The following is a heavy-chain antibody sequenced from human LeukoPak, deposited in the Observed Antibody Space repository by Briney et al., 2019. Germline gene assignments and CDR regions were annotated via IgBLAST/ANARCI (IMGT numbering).Heavy chain of an antibody. CDR3: ARDRDFWSGYYTLYYGMDV. V-gene: IGHV4-4*07. J-gene: IGHJ6*02. D-gene: IGHD3-3*01. CDR2: IYTSGST. CDR1: GGSISSYY. Sequence: SETLSPTCTVSGGSISSYYWSWIRQPAGKGLEWIGRIYTSGSTNYNPSLKSRVTMSVDTSKNQFSLKLSSVTAADTAVYYCARDRDFWSGYYTLYYGMDVWGQGTTVTVSS.